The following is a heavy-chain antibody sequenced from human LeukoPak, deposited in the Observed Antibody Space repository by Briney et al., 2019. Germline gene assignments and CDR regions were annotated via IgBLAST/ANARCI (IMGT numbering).Heavy chain of an antibody. D-gene: IGHD2-21*02. Sequence: SQTLSLTCTVSGASIRSGDYYWSWIRQPPGKGLEWIGYIYYSGSTNYNPSLKSRVTISVDTSKNQFSLKLSSVTAADTAVYYCARSGLPYCGGDCYNDYWGQGTLVTVSS. CDR2: IYYSGST. J-gene: IGHJ4*02. CDR3: ARSGLPYCGGDCYNDY. CDR1: GASIRSGDYY. V-gene: IGHV4-30-4*01.